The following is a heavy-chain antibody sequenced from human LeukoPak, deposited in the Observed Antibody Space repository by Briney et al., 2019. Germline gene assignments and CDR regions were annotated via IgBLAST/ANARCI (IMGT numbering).Heavy chain of an antibody. CDR1: GGSISSSSYY. Sequence: PSETLSLTCTVSGGSISSSSYYWGWIRQPPGKGLEWIGSIYHSGSTYYNPSLKSRVTISVDTSKNQFSLKLSSVTAADTAVYYCARDKAANYYFDYWGQGTLVTVSS. CDR3: ARDKAANYYFDY. D-gene: IGHD5-24*01. J-gene: IGHJ4*02. CDR2: IYHSGST. V-gene: IGHV4-39*07.